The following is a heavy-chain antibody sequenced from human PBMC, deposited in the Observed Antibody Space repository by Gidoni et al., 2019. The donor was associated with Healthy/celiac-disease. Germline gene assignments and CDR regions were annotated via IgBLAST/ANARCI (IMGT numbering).Heavy chain of an antibody. V-gene: IGHV3-30*04. J-gene: IGHJ4*02. CDR2: ISYDGSNK. D-gene: IGHD6-6*01. CDR1: GFTFSSYA. Sequence: QVQLVESGGGVVQPGRSLRLSCAASGFTFSSYAMHWVRQAPGKGLEWVAVISYDGSNKYYADSVKGRFTISRDNSKNTLYLQMNSLRAEDTAVYYCAGSLDYWGQGTLVTVSS. CDR3: AGSLDY.